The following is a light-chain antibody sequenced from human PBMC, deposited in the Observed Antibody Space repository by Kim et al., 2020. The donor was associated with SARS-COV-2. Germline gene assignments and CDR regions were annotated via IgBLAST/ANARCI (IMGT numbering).Light chain of an antibody. CDR3: QSYDSSLSGEWV. V-gene: IGLV1-40*01. CDR1: SSNIAAGYD. Sequence: VTTSCTGSSSNIAAGYDVHWYQQLPGTTPKLLIYGNTNRPSGVPDRFSGSKSGTSASLAITGLQAEDEADYYCQSYDSSLSGEWVFGGGTQLTVL. J-gene: IGLJ3*02. CDR2: GNT.